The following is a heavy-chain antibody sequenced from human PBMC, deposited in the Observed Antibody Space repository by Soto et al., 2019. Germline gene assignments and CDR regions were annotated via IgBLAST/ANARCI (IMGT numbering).Heavy chain of an antibody. V-gene: IGHV4-59*08. Sequence: QVQLQQSGPRLVKPSETLSLTCTVSSGPDRSHNWGWIRQPPGRGLEWIGYVYYTGDTAYNPSLRGRVTTSAATSTNDISLTVNSATAADTAGYYCVRQGIDYLHGLVDVWGQGTTVSVSS. CDR3: VRQGIDYLHGLVDV. CDR2: VYYTGDT. J-gene: IGHJ6*02. CDR1: SGPDRSHN. D-gene: IGHD4-17*01.